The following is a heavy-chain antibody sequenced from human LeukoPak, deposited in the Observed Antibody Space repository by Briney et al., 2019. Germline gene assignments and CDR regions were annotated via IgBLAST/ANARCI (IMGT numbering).Heavy chain of an antibody. D-gene: IGHD3-3*01. V-gene: IGHV4-59*01. Sequence: PSETLSLTCTVSGGSISSYYWSWIRQPPGKGLEWIGYIYYSGSTNYNPSLKSRVTISVDTSKNQFSLKLSSVTAADTAVYYCARSRNVSRTYYDFWSGCPTPDAFDIWGQGTMVTVSS. CDR3: ARSRNVSRTYYDFWSGCPTPDAFDI. J-gene: IGHJ3*02. CDR1: GGSISSYY. CDR2: IYYSGST.